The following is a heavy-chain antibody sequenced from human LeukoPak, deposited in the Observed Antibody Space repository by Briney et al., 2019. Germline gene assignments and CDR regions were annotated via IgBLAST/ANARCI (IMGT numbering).Heavy chain of an antibody. J-gene: IGHJ4*02. V-gene: IGHV1-8*01. CDR1: GYTFTSYD. CDR3: ARGRGSRSFDY. D-gene: IGHD1-14*01. Sequence: ALVKVSCKASGYTFTSYDVNWVRQATGQGLEWMGWMNVNSGNTGYAQKFQGRVTMTRSTSISTAYMELSSLRSEDTAVYYCARGRGSRSFDYWGQGTLVTVSS. CDR2: MNVNSGNT.